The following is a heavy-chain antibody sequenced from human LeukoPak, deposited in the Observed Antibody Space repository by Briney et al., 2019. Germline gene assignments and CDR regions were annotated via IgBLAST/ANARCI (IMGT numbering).Heavy chain of an antibody. V-gene: IGHV3-66*01. D-gene: IGHD3-22*01. Sequence: GGSLRLSCAASGFTVSSNYMSWVRQAPGKGLEWVSVIYSGGSTYYADSVRGRFTISRDNSRNTLYLQMNSLRAEDTAVYYCASRYYYDSSGYPDYWGQGALVTVSS. CDR3: ASRYYYDSSGYPDY. CDR2: IYSGGST. J-gene: IGHJ4*02. CDR1: GFTVSSNY.